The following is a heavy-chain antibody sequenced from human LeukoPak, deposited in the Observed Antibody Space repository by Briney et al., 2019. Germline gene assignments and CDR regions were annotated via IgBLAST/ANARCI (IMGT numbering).Heavy chain of an antibody. J-gene: IGHJ4*02. CDR1: GGSISNFY. Sequence: SETLSLTCSVSGGSISNFYWSWIRQPPGKGLEWIGYIYSNGGTNYNPSLKSRVTMSVDTSKNQFSLKLNSVNAADTAVYYYARHVSGIYGSRGDFDYWGQGTLVTVSS. CDR3: ARHVSGIYGSRGDFDY. D-gene: IGHD3-10*01. CDR2: IYSNGGT. V-gene: IGHV4-59*08.